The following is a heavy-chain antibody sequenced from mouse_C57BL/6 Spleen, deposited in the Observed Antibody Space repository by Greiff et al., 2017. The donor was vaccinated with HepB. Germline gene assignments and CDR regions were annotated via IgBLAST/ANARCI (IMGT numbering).Heavy chain of an antibody. CDR2: IYPSDSET. CDR3: ARGNDGYDVGSY. D-gene: IGHD2-2*01. Sequence: QVQLKQPGAELVRPGSSVKLSCKASGYTFTSYWMDWVKQRPGQGLEWIGNIYPSDSETHYNQKFKDKATLTVDKSSSTAYMQLSSLTSEDSAVYYCARGNDGYDVGSYWGQGTLVTVSA. V-gene: IGHV1-61*01. CDR1: GYTFTSYW. J-gene: IGHJ3*01.